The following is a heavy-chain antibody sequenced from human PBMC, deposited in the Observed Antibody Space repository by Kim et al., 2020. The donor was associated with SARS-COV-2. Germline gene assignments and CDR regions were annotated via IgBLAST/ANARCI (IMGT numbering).Heavy chain of an antibody. CDR2: IYWDDDK. V-gene: IGHV2-5*02. Sequence: SGPTLVNPTQTLTLTCTFSGFSLSTSGVGVGWIRQPPGKALEWLALIYWDDDKRYSPSLKSRLTITKDTSKNQVVLTMTNMDPVDTATYYCAHSLPPYSSSGYGYYYYGMDVWGQGTTVTVSS. CDR1: GFSLSTSGVG. D-gene: IGHD6-13*01. CDR3: AHSLPPYSSSGYGYYYYGMDV. J-gene: IGHJ6*02.